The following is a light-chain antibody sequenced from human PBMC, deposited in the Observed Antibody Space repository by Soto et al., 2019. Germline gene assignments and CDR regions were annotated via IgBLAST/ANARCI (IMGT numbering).Light chain of an antibody. CDR2: AAS. CDR3: QRANTFPLT. CDR1: QGLSAW. Sequence: DIQMTQSPSSVSASVGDRVTITCRASQGLSAWLAWYQQKPGTAPKLLIYAASSMQSGVPSRFTGSGSRTDFTLTFSSLQAEDFATYYCQRANTFPLTVGGGTKVEIK. J-gene: IGKJ4*02. V-gene: IGKV1-12*01.